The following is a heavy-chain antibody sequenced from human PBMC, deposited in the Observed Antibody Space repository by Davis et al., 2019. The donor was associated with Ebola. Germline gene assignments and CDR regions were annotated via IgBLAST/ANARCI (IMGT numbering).Heavy chain of an antibody. CDR2: ISGSGGST. D-gene: IGHD5-24*01. J-gene: IGHJ6*02. V-gene: IGHV3-23*01. Sequence: GGSLRLSCAASGFTFSSYAMSWVRQAPGKGLEWVSAISGSGGSTYYADSVKGRFTISRDNSKNTLYLQMNSLRAEETAVYYCARDGMGEMATTLYYYYGMDVWGQGTTVTVSS. CDR3: ARDGMGEMATTLYYYYGMDV. CDR1: GFTFSSYA.